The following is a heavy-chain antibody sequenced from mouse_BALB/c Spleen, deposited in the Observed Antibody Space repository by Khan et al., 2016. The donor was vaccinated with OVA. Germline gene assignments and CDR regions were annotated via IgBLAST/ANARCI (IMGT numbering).Heavy chain of an antibody. CDR1: GFTFSSYG. CDR2: ISSGGHYT. V-gene: IGHV5-6*01. D-gene: IGHD1-1*01. CDR3: ARRITTSEGDYYAMDY. J-gene: IGHJ4*01. Sequence: EVQGVESGGDLVNPGGSLKLSCAASGFTFSSYGMSWVRQTPDKRLEWVATISSGGHYTYFPDSVRGRFTISRDNAKNTLYLQMSSLKSEDTAMYYCARRITTSEGDYYAMDYWGQGTSVTVSS.